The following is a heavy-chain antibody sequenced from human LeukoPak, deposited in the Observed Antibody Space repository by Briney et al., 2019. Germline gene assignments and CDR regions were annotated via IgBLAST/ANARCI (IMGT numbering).Heavy chain of an antibody. Sequence: ASVKVSCKASGYTFTSYDINWVRQATGQGLEWMGWMNPNSGNTGYAQKFQGRVTITRNTSISTAYMELSSLRSEDTAVYYCARGFIGSPSMDVWGKGTTVTVSS. D-gene: IGHD1-26*01. CDR2: MNPNSGNT. V-gene: IGHV1-8*03. CDR3: ARGFIGSPSMDV. CDR1: GYTFTSYD. J-gene: IGHJ6*03.